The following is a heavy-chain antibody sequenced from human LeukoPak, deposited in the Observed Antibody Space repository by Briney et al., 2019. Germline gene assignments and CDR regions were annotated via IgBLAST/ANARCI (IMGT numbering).Heavy chain of an antibody. J-gene: IGHJ5*02. CDR1: GFTFSSYG. V-gene: IGHV3-21*01. D-gene: IGHD6-13*01. CDR2: ISSSSSYI. Sequence: GGSLRLSCAASGFTFSSYGMNWVRQAPGKGLEWVSSISSSSSYIYYADSVKGRFTISRDNAKNSLYLQMNSLRAEDTAVYYCAREFGSRLNNWFDPWGQGTLVTVSS. CDR3: AREFGSRLNNWFDP.